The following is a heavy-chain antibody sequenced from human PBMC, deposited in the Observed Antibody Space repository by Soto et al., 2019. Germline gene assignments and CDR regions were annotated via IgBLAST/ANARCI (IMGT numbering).Heavy chain of an antibody. J-gene: IGHJ4*02. V-gene: IGHV3-33*01. CDR1: GFTFNKYG. Sequence: QVQLVESGGGVVQPGRSLRLSCAASGFTFNKYGLHWVRQAPGKGLEWVAVIWHDGKNKYYADSVKGRFTISRDNSKNAVFLQMNSLRAEDTALYYCARDLGSDEPIDYWGQGTLVTVSS. CDR2: IWHDGKNK. CDR3: ARDLGSDEPIDY. D-gene: IGHD2-21*02.